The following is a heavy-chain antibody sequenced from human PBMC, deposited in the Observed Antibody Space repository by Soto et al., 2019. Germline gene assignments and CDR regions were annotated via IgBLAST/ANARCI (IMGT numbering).Heavy chain of an antibody. D-gene: IGHD3-3*01. J-gene: IGHJ4*02. Sequence: PGGSLRLSCAASGFTFSNAWMSWVRQAPGKGLEWVGRIKSKTDGGTTDYAAPVKGRFTISRDGSKNTLYLQMNSLKTEDTAVYYCTTVWYDFWSGYYTPPDYWGQGTLVTVSS. V-gene: IGHV3-15*01. CDR3: TTVWYDFWSGYYTPPDY. CDR1: GFTFSNAW. CDR2: IKSKTDGGTT.